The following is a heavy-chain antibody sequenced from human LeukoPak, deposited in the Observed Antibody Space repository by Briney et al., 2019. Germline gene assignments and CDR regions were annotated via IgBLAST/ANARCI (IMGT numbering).Heavy chain of an antibody. CDR1: GGSFRGYY. Sequence: SETLSLTCAVYGGSFRGYYWNWIRQPPGKGLEWIGEINHSGSTNYNPSLKSRVTMSVDTSKNQISLKLNSVTAAHTAVYFCARDLYAGLFDYWGQGTLVTVSS. CDR3: ARDLYAGLFDY. J-gene: IGHJ4*02. V-gene: IGHV4-34*01. CDR2: INHSGST. D-gene: IGHD2-8*01.